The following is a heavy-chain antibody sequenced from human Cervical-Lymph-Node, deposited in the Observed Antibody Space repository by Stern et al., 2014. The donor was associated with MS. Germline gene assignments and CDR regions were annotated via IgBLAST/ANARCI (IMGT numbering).Heavy chain of an antibody. Sequence: VQLVESGAEVRKPGSSVKVSCKASGGSLSTFALTWVRQAPGQGLEWMGGIIPLFNRANYAQSFQGRVTVTADKSTNTVYMELASLRFEDTAVYYCAREKTYFDSSGHYDVFDMWGQGTEVTVSS. CDR1: GGSLSTFA. J-gene: IGHJ3*02. V-gene: IGHV1-69*06. CDR2: IIPLFNRA. CDR3: AREKTYFDSSGHYDVFDM. D-gene: IGHD3-22*01.